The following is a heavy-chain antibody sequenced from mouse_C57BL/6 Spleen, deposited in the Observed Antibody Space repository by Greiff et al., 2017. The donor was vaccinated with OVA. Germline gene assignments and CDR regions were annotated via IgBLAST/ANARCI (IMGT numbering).Heavy chain of an antibody. CDR1: GFTFSNYW. D-gene: IGHD2-12*01. CDR2: IRLKSDNYAT. J-gene: IGHJ3*01. CDR3: TGPLRGRTAWFAY. V-gene: IGHV6-3*01. Sequence: EVKLMESGGGLVQPGGSMKLSCVASGFTFSNYWMNWVRQSPEKGLEWVAQIRLKSDNYATHYAESVKGRFTISRDDSKSSVYLQMNNLRAEDTGIYYCTGPLRGRTAWFAYWGQGTLVTVSA.